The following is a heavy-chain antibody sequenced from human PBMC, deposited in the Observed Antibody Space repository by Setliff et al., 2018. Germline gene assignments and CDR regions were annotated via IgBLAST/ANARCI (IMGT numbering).Heavy chain of an antibody. CDR2: IYYSGTT. V-gene: IGHV4-39*07. J-gene: IGHJ5*02. Sequence: SETLSLTCTVSGGSISSSSYYWGWIRQPPGKGLEWIGSIYYSGTTHYNPSLESRVTISVDTSKNQFSLKLSSVTAADTAVYYCARLYIVVVVAATPAWFDPWGQGTLVTVSS. D-gene: IGHD2-15*01. CDR1: GGSISSSSYY. CDR3: ARLYIVVVVAATPAWFDP.